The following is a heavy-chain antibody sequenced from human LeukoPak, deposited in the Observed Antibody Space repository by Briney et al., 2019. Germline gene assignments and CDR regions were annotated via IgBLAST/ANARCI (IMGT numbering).Heavy chain of an antibody. CDR2: IGTAGDT. Sequence: GGSLRLSCAASGFTFSSYDMHWVRQATGKGLEWVSAIGTAGDTYYPGSVKGRFTISRENAKNSLYLQMNSLRAGDTAVYYCARDRRKLLWFGELAWGAFDIWGQGTMVTVSS. CDR3: ARDRRKLLWFGELAWGAFDI. J-gene: IGHJ3*02. V-gene: IGHV3-13*01. CDR1: GFTFSSYD. D-gene: IGHD3-10*01.